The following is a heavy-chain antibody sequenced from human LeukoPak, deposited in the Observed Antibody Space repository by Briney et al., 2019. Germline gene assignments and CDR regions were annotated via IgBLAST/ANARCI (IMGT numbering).Heavy chain of an antibody. D-gene: IGHD6-19*01. CDR1: GYTFITYD. J-gene: IGHJ4*02. V-gene: IGHV1-18*01. Sequence: ASVKVSCKASGYTFITYDISWVRQAPGQGLESMGWISAYNGNTNYAQKLQGRVTMTTDTSTNTAYMELRSLRSDDTAVYYCARSAVADTLSAYYFDYWGQGTLVTVSS. CDR3: ARSAVADTLSAYYFDY. CDR2: ISAYNGNT.